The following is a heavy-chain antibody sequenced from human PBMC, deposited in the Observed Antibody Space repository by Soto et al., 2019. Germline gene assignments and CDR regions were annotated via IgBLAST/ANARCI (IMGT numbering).Heavy chain of an antibody. Sequence: QVQVVQSRAEVRQPGASVKVSCKASGYSFTTYGMSWVRQAPGQGLEYMGWINGYGHGAKYVQRFQGRFSMTTDTSTNTVYMDLRSLTSDDTAVYYCVRDLNGDFYYWGQGTVVIVSP. J-gene: IGHJ4*02. D-gene: IGHD3-10*01. V-gene: IGHV1-18*01. CDR1: GYSFTTYG. CDR2: INGYGHGA. CDR3: VRDLNGDFYY.